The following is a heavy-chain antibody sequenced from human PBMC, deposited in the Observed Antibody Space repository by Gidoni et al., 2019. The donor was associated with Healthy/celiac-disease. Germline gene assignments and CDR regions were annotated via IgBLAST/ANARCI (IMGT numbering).Heavy chain of an antibody. CDR3: ATAVITFGGVIPSAFDI. CDR1: GYTLPELS. CDR2: FDPEDGET. D-gene: IGHD3-16*02. Sequence: QVQLVQSGAEVKKPGASVKVSCKVSGYTLPELSMHWVRQAPGKGLEWMGGFDPEDGETIYAQKFQGRVTMTEDTSTDTAYMELSSLRSEDTAVYYCATAVITFGGVIPSAFDIWGQGTMVTVSS. V-gene: IGHV1-24*01. J-gene: IGHJ3*02.